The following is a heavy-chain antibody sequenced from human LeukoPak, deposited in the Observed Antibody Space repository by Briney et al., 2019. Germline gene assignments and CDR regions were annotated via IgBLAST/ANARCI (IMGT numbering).Heavy chain of an antibody. J-gene: IGHJ6*02. CDR1: GYTFPSRG. CDR3: ARPYNWNYDYYYYGMDV. D-gene: IGHD1-7*01. CDR2: IIPIFGTA. V-gene: IGHV1-69*13. Sequence: SVKVSCKTSGYTFPSRGISWVRQAPGQGLEWMGGIIPIFGTANYAQKFQGRVTITADESTSTAYMELSSLRSEDTAVYYCARPYNWNYDYYYYGMDVWGQGTTVTVSS.